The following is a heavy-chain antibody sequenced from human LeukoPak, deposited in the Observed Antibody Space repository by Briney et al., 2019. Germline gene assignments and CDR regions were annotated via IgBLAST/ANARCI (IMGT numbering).Heavy chain of an antibody. Sequence: GGSLRISCAASGFTFSRYGMHWVRQAPGKGPEWVTFIRYDGSYKYYGDSVKGRFTTSRDNSKNTMYLQMNSLRAEDTAVYYCAKDPRDCSSSSCYIAAAGFDYWGQGTLVTVSS. J-gene: IGHJ4*02. V-gene: IGHV3-30*02. CDR2: IRYDGSYK. D-gene: IGHD2-2*02. CDR1: GFTFSRYG. CDR3: AKDPRDCSSSSCYIAAAGFDY.